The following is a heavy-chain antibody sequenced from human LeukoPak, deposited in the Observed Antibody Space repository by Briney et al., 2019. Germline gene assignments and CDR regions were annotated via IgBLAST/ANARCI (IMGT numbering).Heavy chain of an antibody. V-gene: IGHV3-30*03. CDR3: ARGPLHPLPISLYYFDY. CDR1: GFTFSRYG. Sequence: GGSLRLSCAASGFTFSRYGMHWVRQAPGKGPEWVTVISSDGNKKYYIDSVKGRFTISRDNSKNTLYLQMNSLRAEDTAVYYCARGPLHPLPISLYYFDYWGQGTLVTVSS. D-gene: IGHD3-3*01. CDR2: ISSDGNKK. J-gene: IGHJ4*02.